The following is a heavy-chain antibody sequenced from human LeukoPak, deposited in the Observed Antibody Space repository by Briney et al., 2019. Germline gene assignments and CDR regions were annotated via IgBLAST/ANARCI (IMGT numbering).Heavy chain of an antibody. CDR3: ARDRAYYYGSGSYYKYANHSFDP. V-gene: IGHV1-46*01. D-gene: IGHD3-10*01. CDR1: GYTFTSYY. J-gene: IGHJ5*02. CDR2: INPSGGST. Sequence: GASVKVSCKASGYTFTSYYMHWVRQAPGQGLEWMGIINPSGGSTSYAQKFQGRVTMTRDTSTSTVYMELSSLRSEDTAVYYCARDRAYYYGSGSYYKYANHSFDPWGQGTLVTVSS.